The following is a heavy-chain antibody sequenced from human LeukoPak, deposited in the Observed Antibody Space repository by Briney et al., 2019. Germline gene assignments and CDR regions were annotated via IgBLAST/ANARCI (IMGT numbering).Heavy chain of an antibody. J-gene: IGHJ4*02. CDR1: EFIFSDFA. Sequence: GGSQRLSCTASEFIFSDFAMSWVRQAPGKGLEWVSTISASGLRTYFADSVQGRFTISRDNSNNTLSLHMSRLRAGDTALYYCARSRSAGAGYYFDSWGQGTLVAVSS. D-gene: IGHD2-15*01. CDR2: ISASGLRT. CDR3: ARSRSAGAGYYFDS. V-gene: IGHV3-23*01.